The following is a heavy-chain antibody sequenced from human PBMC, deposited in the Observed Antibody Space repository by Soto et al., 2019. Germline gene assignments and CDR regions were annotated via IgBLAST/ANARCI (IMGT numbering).Heavy chain of an antibody. CDR1: GFSLSTSGVG. CDR3: AHRPVTIFGVVTDAFDI. V-gene: IGHV2-5*02. D-gene: IGHD3-3*01. J-gene: IGHJ3*02. Sequence: QITLKESGPTLVKPTQTLTLTCTFSGFSLSTSGVGVGWIRQPPGKALEWLALIYWDDDKRYSPSLKSRLTITKDTSKNQVVLTMTNMDPVDTATYYCAHRPVTIFGVVTDAFDIWGQGTMVTVSS. CDR2: IYWDDDK.